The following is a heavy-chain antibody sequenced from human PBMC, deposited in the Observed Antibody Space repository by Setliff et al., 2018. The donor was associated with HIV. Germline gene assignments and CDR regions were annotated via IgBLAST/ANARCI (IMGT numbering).Heavy chain of an antibody. CDR2: IYTNSRT. CDR1: GDSISRDFYY. V-gene: IGHV4-61*09. D-gene: IGHD1-7*01. CDR3: ARGDGTKYYYYYYMDV. Sequence: TLSLSCTVSGDSISRDFYYWNWIRQPAGKGLEWIGHIYTNSRTHYNPSLKSRVTISLDTSKNQFSLKLTSVTAADTAVYYCARGDGTKYYYYYYMDVWGKGTTVTVSS. J-gene: IGHJ6*03.